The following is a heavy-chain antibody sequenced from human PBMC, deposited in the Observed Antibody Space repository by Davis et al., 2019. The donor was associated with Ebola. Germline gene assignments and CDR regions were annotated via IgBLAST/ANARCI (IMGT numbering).Heavy chain of an antibody. CDR2: ISYDGSNK. D-gene: IGHD6-19*01. J-gene: IGHJ4*02. CDR1: GFTFSSYG. V-gene: IGHV3-30*03. Sequence: PGGSLRLSCAASGFTFSSYGMHWVRQAPGKGLEWVAVISYDGSNKYYADSVKGRFTISRDNSKNTLYLQMNSLRAEDTAVYYCRSPVMGVHSSGWSDFDYWGQGTLVTVSS. CDR3: RSPVMGVHSSGWSDFDY.